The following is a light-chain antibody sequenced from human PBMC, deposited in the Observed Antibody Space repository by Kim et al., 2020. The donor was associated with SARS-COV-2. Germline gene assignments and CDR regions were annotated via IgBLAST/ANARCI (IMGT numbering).Light chain of an antibody. Sequence: ASVGDRDTITCRASQTISDNLNWYQVKPGKSPQLLFYAASTFERGVPSRFSGSGFGTQFTLTISGLQPEDFVTYYCQKSYSVPLTFGGGTKV. V-gene: IGKV1-39*01. CDR2: AAS. CDR1: QTISDN. CDR3: QKSYSVPLT. J-gene: IGKJ4*01.